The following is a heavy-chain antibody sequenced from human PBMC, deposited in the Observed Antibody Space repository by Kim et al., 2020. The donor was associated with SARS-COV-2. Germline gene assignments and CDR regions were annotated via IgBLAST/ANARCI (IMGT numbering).Heavy chain of an antibody. Sequence: SETLSLTCTVSGGSISSGDYYWSWIRQPPGKGLEWIEYIYYSGSTYYNPSLKSRVTISVDTSKNQFSLKLSSVTAADTAVYYCARGEGITIFGVVIIGAFDIWGQGTMVTVSS. D-gene: IGHD3-3*01. V-gene: IGHV4-30-4*01. CDR3: ARGEGITIFGVVIIGAFDI. J-gene: IGHJ3*02. CDR2: IYYSGST. CDR1: GGSISSGDYY.